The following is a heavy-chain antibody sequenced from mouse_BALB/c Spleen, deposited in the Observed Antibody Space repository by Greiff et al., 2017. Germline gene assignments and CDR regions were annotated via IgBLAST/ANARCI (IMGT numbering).Heavy chain of an antibody. V-gene: IGHV5-17*02. D-gene: IGHD2-1*01. Sequence: VESGGGLVQPGGSRKLSCAASGFTFSSFGMHWVRQAPEKGLEWVAYISSGSSTIYYADTVKGRFTISRDNPKNTLFLQMTSLRSEDTAMYYCARGGNYLFAYWGQGTLVTVSA. CDR1: GFTFSSFG. CDR2: ISSGSSTI. J-gene: IGHJ3*01. CDR3: ARGGNYLFAY.